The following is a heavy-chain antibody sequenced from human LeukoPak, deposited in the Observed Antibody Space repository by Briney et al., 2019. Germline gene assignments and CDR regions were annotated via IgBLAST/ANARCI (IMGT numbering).Heavy chain of an antibody. CDR2: ISYDGSNK. V-gene: IGHV3-30*04. Sequence: GGSLRLSCAASGFTFSSYAMHWVRQAPGKGLEWVAVISYDGSNKYYADSVKGRFTISRDNSKNTLYLQMNSLRAEDTAVYYCAKDRYSSGPDYWGQGTLVTVSS. CDR1: GFTFSSYA. CDR3: AKDRYSSGPDY. D-gene: IGHD6-25*01. J-gene: IGHJ4*02.